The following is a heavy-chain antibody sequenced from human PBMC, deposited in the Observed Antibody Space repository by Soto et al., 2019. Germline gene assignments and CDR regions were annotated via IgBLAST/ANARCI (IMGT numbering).Heavy chain of an antibody. J-gene: IGHJ4*02. CDR3: ARGGFGYCSGGSCSTPGFDY. CDR2: INHSGST. D-gene: IGHD2-15*01. CDR1: GGSFSGYY. Sequence: PSETLSLTCAVYGGSFSGYYWSWIRQPPGKGLEWIGEINHSGSTNYNPSLKSRVTISVDTSKNQFSLKLSSVTAADTAVYYCARGGFGYCSGGSCSTPGFDYWGQGTLVTVSS. V-gene: IGHV4-34*01.